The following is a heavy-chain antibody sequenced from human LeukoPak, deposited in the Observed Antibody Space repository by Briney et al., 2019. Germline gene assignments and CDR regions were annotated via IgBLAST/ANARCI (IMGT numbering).Heavy chain of an antibody. CDR3: AREFIVGSTFHASDI. CDR2: IYSSGTT. CDR1: TFSMTGYY. D-gene: IGHD1-26*01. Sequence: SETLSLTCTVSTFSMTGYYWSWPRQPAGKGLEWIGRIYSSGTTTYNPSLQSRLSVSIDTSKKQFSLQMASVTVADTAVYFCAREFIVGSTFHASDIWGQGTMVSVSS. J-gene: IGHJ3*02. V-gene: IGHV4-4*07.